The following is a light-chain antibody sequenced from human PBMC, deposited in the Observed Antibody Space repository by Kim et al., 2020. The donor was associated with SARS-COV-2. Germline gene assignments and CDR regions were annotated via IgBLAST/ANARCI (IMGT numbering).Light chain of an antibody. Sequence: SSELTQYPAVSVALGQTVRITCQGDSLRSYYASWYQQKPRQAPVLVIYGKNNRPSGIPDRFSGSSSGNTASLTITGAQAEDEADYYCNSRDSRGNHLVFG. CDR3: NSRDSRGNHLV. CDR1: SLRSYY. J-gene: IGLJ2*01. CDR2: GKN. V-gene: IGLV3-19*01.